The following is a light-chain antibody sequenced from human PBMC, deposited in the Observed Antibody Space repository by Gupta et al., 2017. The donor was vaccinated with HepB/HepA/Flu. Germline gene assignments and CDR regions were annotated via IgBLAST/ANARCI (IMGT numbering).Light chain of an antibody. Sequence: DIQMTQSPSSLSASVGDRVTVSCRASQSIYNYLNWYQQKPGKPPKLLIYVASSLQSGVPSRFSGSGSATDFTLTISSLQPEDFATYYCHQSYSTLWTFGQGTKVEIK. CDR2: VAS. CDR3: HQSYSTLWT. V-gene: IGKV1-39*01. J-gene: IGKJ1*01. CDR1: QSIYNY.